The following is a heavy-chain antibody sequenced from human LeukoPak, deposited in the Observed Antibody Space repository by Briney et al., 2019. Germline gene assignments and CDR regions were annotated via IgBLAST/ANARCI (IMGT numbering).Heavy chain of an antibody. J-gene: IGHJ5*02. CDR2: ISTGSRYI. CDR1: GFRLSDYD. V-gene: IGHV3-21*01. CDR3: ARADCSGSTCYLRRSWFDP. Sequence: GGSLTLSCAASGFRLSDYDMNWVRQAPGKGLEWVSSISTGSRYIYYAYSVKGRFTISRDDAKNSLYLQMDYLRAEDTAVYYCARADCSGSTCYLRRSWFDPWGQGALVTVSS. D-gene: IGHD2-2*01.